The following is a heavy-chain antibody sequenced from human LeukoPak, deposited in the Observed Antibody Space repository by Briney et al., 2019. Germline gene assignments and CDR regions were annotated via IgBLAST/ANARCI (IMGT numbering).Heavy chain of an antibody. D-gene: IGHD2-2*01. CDR3: ASIGYCSSTSCYRTGRDYYYYGMDV. CDR1: GFTFSSYA. CDR2: ISGSGGST. V-gene: IGHV3-23*01. Sequence: GGSLRLSCAASGFTFSSYAMSWVRQAPGKGLEWVSAISGSGGSTYYADSVKGRFTISRDNSKNTLYLQMNSLRAEDTAVYYCASIGYCSSTSCYRTGRDYYYYGMDVWGQGTTVTVSS. J-gene: IGHJ6*02.